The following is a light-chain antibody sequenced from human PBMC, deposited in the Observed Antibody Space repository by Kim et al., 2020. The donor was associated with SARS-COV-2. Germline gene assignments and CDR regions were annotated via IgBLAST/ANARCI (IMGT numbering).Light chain of an antibody. CDR1: QSVSSY. CDR3: QQRSNWWT. J-gene: IGKJ1*01. CDR2: DAS. Sequence: SLSPGERATLSGRASQSVSSYLAWYQQKPGQAPRLLIYDASNRATGIPARFSGSGSGTDFTLTINSLEPEDFAVYYCQQRSNWWTFGQGTKVDIK. V-gene: IGKV3-11*01.